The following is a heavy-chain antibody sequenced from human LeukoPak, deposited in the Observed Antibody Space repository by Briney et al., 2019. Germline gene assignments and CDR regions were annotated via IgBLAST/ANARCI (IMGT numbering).Heavy chain of an antibody. Sequence: SETLSLTCTVSGGSISSGGYYWSWIRQPPGKGLEWIGYIYHSGSTYYNPSLKSRVTISVDTSKNQFSLKLSSVTAADTAVYYCVGDSSGWYTEYFQHWGQGTLVTVSS. CDR3: VGDSSGWYTEYFQH. D-gene: IGHD6-19*01. CDR2: IYHSGST. V-gene: IGHV4-30-2*01. CDR1: GGSISSGGYY. J-gene: IGHJ1*01.